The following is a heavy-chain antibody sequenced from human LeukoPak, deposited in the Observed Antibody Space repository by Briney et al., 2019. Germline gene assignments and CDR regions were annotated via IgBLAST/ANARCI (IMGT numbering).Heavy chain of an antibody. CDR1: GFTVSSNY. CDR3: AKDQYLVVVPAARDFDI. J-gene: IGHJ3*02. V-gene: IGHV3-23*01. Sequence: GGSLRLSCAASGFTVSSNYMSWVRQAPGKGLGWVSAISGSGGSTYYADSVKGRFTISRENSKNTLYLQMNSLRAEDTAVYYCAKDQYLVVVPAARDFDIWGQGTMVTVSS. D-gene: IGHD2-2*01. CDR2: ISGSGGST.